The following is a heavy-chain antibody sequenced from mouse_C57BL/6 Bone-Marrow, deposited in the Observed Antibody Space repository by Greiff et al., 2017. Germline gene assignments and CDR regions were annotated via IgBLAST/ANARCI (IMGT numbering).Heavy chain of an antibody. J-gene: IGHJ3*01. CDR2: IDPENGDT. Sequence: VQLQQSGAELVRPGASVKLSCTASGFNIKDYYMHWVKQRPEQGLEWIGWIDPENGDTEYASKFQGKATITADTSSNTAYLQLSSLTSEDTAVYYCTCVRGWFAYWGQGTLVTVSA. CDR3: TCVRGWFAY. D-gene: IGHD1-1*01. V-gene: IGHV14-4*01. CDR1: GFNIKDYY.